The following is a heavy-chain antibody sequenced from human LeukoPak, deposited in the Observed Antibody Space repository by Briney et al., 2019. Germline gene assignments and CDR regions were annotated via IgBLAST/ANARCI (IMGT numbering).Heavy chain of an antibody. Sequence: PSETLSLTCTVSGGSISNDYWSWIRQSPGKTLEWIGYIRSSGDTASNPSLKSRVTMSVDTSKSQFSLRLNSVAAADTAVYYCARQPSIWGQGTMVIVSA. J-gene: IGHJ3*02. CDR2: IRSSGDT. CDR3: ARQPSI. CDR1: GGSISNDY. V-gene: IGHV4-59*08.